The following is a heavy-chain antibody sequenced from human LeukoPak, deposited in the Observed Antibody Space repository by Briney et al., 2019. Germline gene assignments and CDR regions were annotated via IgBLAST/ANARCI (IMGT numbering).Heavy chain of an antibody. Sequence: PGGSLRLSCAASGFSFSGYWMSWVRQTPGKGLEWVANIKQDGSVKNSVDSMKGRFTISRDNAKNSLYLQMNSLRAEDTAVYYCARDYRSTFDYWGQGTLVTVSS. CDR2: IKQDGSVK. J-gene: IGHJ4*02. D-gene: IGHD4-11*01. V-gene: IGHV3-7*03. CDR1: GFSFSGYW. CDR3: ARDYRSTFDY.